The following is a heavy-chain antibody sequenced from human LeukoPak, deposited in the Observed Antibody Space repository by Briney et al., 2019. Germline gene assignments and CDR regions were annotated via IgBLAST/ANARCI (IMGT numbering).Heavy chain of an antibody. J-gene: IGHJ4*02. CDR1: GFTFSSYA. CDR2: ISYDGSNK. Sequence: GGSLRLSCAASGFTFSSYAMHWVRQAPGKGLEWVAVISYDGSNKYYADSVKGRFTISRDNSKNTLYQQMNSLRAEDTAVYYCARDRVYSSHFDYWGQGTLVTVSS. D-gene: IGHD6-13*01. V-gene: IGHV3-30-3*01. CDR3: ARDRVYSSHFDY.